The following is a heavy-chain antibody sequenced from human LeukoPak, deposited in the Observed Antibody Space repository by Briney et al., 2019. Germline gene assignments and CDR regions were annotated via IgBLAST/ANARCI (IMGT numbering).Heavy chain of an antibody. V-gene: IGHV3-48*02. CDR3: ARDRDYDFWSGYYLGHYYYYYMDV. CDR2: IISSISNI. D-gene: IGHD3-3*01. CDR1: RFTFSSYS. J-gene: IGHJ6*03. Sequence: GGSLRLSCAASRFTFSSYSMNWVRQPPRNGREWVSYIISSISNIYYADSVKGRVTISRDNAKNSLYLQMNSLRDEDTGVYYCARDRDYDFWSGYYLGHYYYYYMDVWGKGTTVTVSS.